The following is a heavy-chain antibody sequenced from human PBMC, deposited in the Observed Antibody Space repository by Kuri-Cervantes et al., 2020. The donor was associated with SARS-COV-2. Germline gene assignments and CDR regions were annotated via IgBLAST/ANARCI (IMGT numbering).Heavy chain of an antibody. CDR3: ARGVGSSWYVDDAFDI. CDR1: GYTFTSYD. Sequence: SVKVSCKASGYTFTSYDINWVRQATGQGLEWMGGIIPIFGTANYAQKFQGRVTITTDESTSTAYMELSSLRSEDTAVYYCARGVGSSWYVDDAFDIWGQGTMVTVSS. J-gene: IGHJ3*02. CDR2: IIPIFGTA. D-gene: IGHD6-13*01. V-gene: IGHV1-69*05.